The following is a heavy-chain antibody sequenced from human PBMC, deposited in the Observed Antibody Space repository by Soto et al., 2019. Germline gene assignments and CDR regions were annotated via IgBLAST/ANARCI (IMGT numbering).Heavy chain of an antibody. D-gene: IGHD3-9*01. Sequence: ASVKVSCKASGYTFTGYYMHWVRQAPGQGLEWMGWINPNSGGTNYAQKFQGWVTMTRDASISTAYMELSRLRSDDTAVYYCARELLYFVLLGSLYAMDVWGQGTMVTVSS. J-gene: IGHJ6*02. CDR1: GYTFTGYY. V-gene: IGHV1-2*04. CDR2: INPNSGGT. CDR3: ARELLYFVLLGSLYAMDV.